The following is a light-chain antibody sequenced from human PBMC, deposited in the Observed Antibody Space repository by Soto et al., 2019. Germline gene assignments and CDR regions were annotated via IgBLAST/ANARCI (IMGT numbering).Light chain of an antibody. CDR3: QQSYSTPRT. CDR1: QSISNS. CDR2: AAS. Sequence: DIQMTQSPSYLSASVGDRVTITCRASQSISNSLNWYQQRPGKAPRLLIYAASNLHSGVPSRFSGSGSGTDFTLTISSLQPEDFATYYCQQSYSTPRTFGQGTKVDIK. V-gene: IGKV1-39*01. J-gene: IGKJ1*01.